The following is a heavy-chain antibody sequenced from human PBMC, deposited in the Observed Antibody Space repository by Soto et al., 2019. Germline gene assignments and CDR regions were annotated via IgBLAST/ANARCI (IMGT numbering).Heavy chain of an antibody. V-gene: IGHV1-69*01. Sequence: QVQLVQSGAEVEKPGASVKVSCKASGYTFTGYYMHWVRQAPGQGLEWMGGIIPIFGTANYAQKFQGRVTITADESTSTAYMELSSLRSEDTAVYYCARDYITMVRGNYGMDVWGQGTTVTVSS. D-gene: IGHD3-10*01. CDR2: IIPIFGTA. CDR1: GYTFTGYY. J-gene: IGHJ6*02. CDR3: ARDYITMVRGNYGMDV.